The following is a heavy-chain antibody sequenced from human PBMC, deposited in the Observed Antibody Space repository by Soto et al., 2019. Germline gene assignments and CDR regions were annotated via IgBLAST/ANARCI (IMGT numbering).Heavy chain of an antibody. V-gene: IGHV4-59*08. J-gene: IGHJ5*01. CDR2: MYYRGNT. CDR3: ANFKGYTTGWFDS. Sequence: PSETLSHTCPVSGGYTSGHYWTWIRQPPGKGLEWIGYMYYRGNTKSNPSLRSRVAMSLDTSKHQFSLKLTSLTAADQAVYHCANFKGYTTGWFDSWSQGTLVTVSS. D-gene: IGHD3-16*02. CDR1: GGYTSGHY.